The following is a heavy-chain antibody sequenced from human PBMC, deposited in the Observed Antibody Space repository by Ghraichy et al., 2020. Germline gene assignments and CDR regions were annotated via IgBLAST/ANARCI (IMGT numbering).Heavy chain of an antibody. CDR1: GGSVSSGSYY. CDR3: ARERSRGIAAAGTID. D-gene: IGHD6-13*01. CDR2: IYYSGST. J-gene: IGHJ4*02. Sequence: SETLSLTCTVSGGSVSSGSYYWSWIRQRPGKGLEWIGYIYYSGSTNYNPSLKSRVTISVDTSKNQFSLKLSSVTAADTAVYYCARERSRGIAAAGTIDWGQGTLVTVSS. V-gene: IGHV4-61*01.